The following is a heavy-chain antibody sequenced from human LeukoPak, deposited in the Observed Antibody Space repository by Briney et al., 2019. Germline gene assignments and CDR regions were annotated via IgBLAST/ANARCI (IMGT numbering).Heavy chain of an antibody. V-gene: IGHV3-15*01. Sequence: PGGSLRLSCAASGFTFSNAWMSWVRQAPGKGLEWVGRIKSKTDGGTTDYAAPVKGRFTISRDDSKNTLYLQMNSLRAEDTAVYYCARDFDSSGWTGDYWGQGTLVTVSS. CDR3: ARDFDSSGWTGDY. D-gene: IGHD6-19*01. CDR1: GFTFSNAW. J-gene: IGHJ4*02. CDR2: IKSKTDGGTT.